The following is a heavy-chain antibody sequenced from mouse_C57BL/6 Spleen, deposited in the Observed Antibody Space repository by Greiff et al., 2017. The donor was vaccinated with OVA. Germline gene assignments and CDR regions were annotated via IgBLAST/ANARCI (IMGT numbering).Heavy chain of an antibody. V-gene: IGHV5-15*01. J-gene: IGHJ1*03. CDR2: ISNLAYSI. D-gene: IGHD1-1*01. CDR3: ARITTVVGGYFDV. Sequence: EVQRVESGGGLVQPGGSLKLSCAASGFTFSDYGMAWVRQAPRKGPEWVAFISNLAYSIYYAATVTGRFPISCENAKNTLYLEMSSLRSEDTAMYYCARITTVVGGYFDVWGTGTTVTVSS. CDR1: GFTFSDYG.